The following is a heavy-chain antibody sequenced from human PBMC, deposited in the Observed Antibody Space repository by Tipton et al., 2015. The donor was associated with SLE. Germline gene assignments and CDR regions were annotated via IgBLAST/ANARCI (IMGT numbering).Heavy chain of an antibody. CDR2: ISSSSSYI. D-gene: IGHD2-15*01. Sequence: GSLRLSCAASGLTFSSYSMNWVRQAPGKGLEWVSSISSSSSYIYYADSVKGRFTISRDNAKNSLYLQMNSLRAADAAVYYCARGSEYCSGGSCYYAFDIWGQGTMVTVSS. CDR3: ARGSEYCSGGSCYYAFDI. CDR1: GLTFSSYS. J-gene: IGHJ3*02. V-gene: IGHV3-21*01.